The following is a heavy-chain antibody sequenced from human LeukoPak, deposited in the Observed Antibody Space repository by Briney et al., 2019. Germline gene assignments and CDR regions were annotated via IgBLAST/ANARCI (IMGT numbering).Heavy chain of an antibody. Sequence: PSETLSLTCTVSGDSISSGSYYWSWSRQPAGKGLEWIGRIYTGGSTTYNPSLKGRLTISIGTSKNQFSLKLTSVTAADTAMYYCARDLDYWGQGTPVTVSS. J-gene: IGHJ4*02. V-gene: IGHV4-61*02. CDR3: ARDLDY. CDR2: IYTGGST. CDR1: GDSISSGSYY.